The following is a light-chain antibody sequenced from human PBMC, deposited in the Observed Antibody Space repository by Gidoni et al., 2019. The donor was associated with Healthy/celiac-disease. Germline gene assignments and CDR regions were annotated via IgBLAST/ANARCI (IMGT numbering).Light chain of an antibody. V-gene: IGLV3-19*01. J-gene: IGLJ2*01. Sequence: SSELTQDPAVSVALGQTVRITCQGDSLRSYYASWYQQKPGQAPVLVIYGKNNRPSGIPDRFSGSSSGNTASYFITGAQAEDEADYYCNSRDSSGNLVVFGGGTKLTVL. CDR3: NSRDSSGNLVV. CDR2: GKN. CDR1: SLRSYY.